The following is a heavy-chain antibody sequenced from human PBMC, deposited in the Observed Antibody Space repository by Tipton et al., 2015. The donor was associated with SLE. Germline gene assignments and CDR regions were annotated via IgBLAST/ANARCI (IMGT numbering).Heavy chain of an antibody. Sequence: SLRLSCAASGFTFRSYSMNWVRQAPGKGLEWVSSISSSSSNTYYADSVKGRFTISRDNAKNSLYLQMNSLRAEDTAVYYCAKSGGGSYGVYYYFYGMDVWGQGTTVTVSS. V-gene: IGHV3-21*01. D-gene: IGHD1-26*01. CDR2: ISSSSSNT. CDR1: GFTFRSYS. J-gene: IGHJ6*02. CDR3: AKSGGGSYGVYYYFYGMDV.